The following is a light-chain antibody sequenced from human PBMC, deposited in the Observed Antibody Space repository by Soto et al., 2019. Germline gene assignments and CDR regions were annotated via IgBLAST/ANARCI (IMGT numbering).Light chain of an antibody. CDR2: GAS. J-gene: IGKJ1*01. Sequence: EIVLTQSPATLSLSPGERATLSCRASQSVTSLLGWYHQKPGQAPRLLIYGASTRATGIPARFSGSGSGTEFTLTISSLQSEDFAVYYCQQYNNWRTWTFGQGTKVDIK. V-gene: IGKV3-15*01. CDR1: QSVTSL. CDR3: QQYNNWRTWT.